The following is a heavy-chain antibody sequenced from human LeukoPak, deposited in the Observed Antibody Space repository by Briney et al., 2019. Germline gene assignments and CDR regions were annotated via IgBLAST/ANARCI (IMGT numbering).Heavy chain of an antibody. CDR2: IKQDGSEK. J-gene: IGHJ4*02. CDR1: GFTFSSYW. V-gene: IGHV3-7*01. D-gene: IGHD3-10*01. Sequence: GGSLRLSCAASGFTFSSYWMSWVRQAPGKGLEWVVNIKQDGSEKYYVDSVKGRFTISRDNAKNSLYLQMNSLRAEDTAVYYCARDRYYYGSGSSFFDYWGQGTLVTVSS. CDR3: ARDRYYYGSGSSFFDY.